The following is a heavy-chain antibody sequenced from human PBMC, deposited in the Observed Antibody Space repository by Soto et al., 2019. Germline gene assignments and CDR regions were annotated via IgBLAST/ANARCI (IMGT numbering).Heavy chain of an antibody. D-gene: IGHD6-13*01. CDR1: SGSISSTIYS. CDR3: ARHGEYSRSWYFDY. V-gene: IGHV4-39*01. Sequence: PSETLSLTCTVSSGSISSTIYSWDWIRQPPGKGLEWIGSIFYSGSTYYNPSLKSRVTISVDTSKNQFSLTLTSVTAADTAVYYCARHGEYSRSWYFDYCGQGTLVTVSS. CDR2: IFYSGST. J-gene: IGHJ4*02.